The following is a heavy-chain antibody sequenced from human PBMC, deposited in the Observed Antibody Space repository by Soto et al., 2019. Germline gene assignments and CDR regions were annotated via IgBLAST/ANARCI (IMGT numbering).Heavy chain of an antibody. CDR1: GGSFSGYY. J-gene: IGHJ6*03. CDR2: INHSGST. V-gene: IGHV4-34*01. D-gene: IGHD6-19*01. Sequence: PSETLSLTCAVYGGSFSGYYWSWIRQPPGKGLEWIGEINHSGSTNYNPSLKSRVTISVDTSKNQFSLKLSSVTAADTAVYYCARQASGIAVAGSYYYYYMAVWGKGTTVTVSS. CDR3: ARQASGIAVAGSYYYYYMAV.